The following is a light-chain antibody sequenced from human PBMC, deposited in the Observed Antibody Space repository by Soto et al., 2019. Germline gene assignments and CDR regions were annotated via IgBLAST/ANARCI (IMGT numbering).Light chain of an antibody. J-gene: IGKJ5*01. CDR2: EVS. CDR1: QSLLQSDGKTY. Sequence: DIVMTPTPLSLSVTPGQPASNSCKSSQSLLQSDGKTYLYWYLQKPGQPPQLLIYEVSNRLSRVPARIRGPGSGTDITLKIIRVEDQAVGLCYCLQSWHFPITFGQGTRLDIK. CDR3: LQSWHFPIT. V-gene: IGKV2D-29*01.